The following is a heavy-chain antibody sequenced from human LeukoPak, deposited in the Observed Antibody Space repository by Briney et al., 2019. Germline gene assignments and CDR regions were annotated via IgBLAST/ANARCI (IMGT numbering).Heavy chain of an antibody. D-gene: IGHD3-10*01. Sequence: SETLSLTCAVYGGSFSGYYWGWIRQPPGKGLEWIGSIYHSGSTYYNPSLKSRVTISVDTSKNQFSLKLSSVTAADTAVYYCARVWFGELLSYYFDYWGQGTLVTVSS. V-gene: IGHV4-38-2*01. CDR3: ARVWFGELLSYYFDY. CDR1: GGSFSGYY. J-gene: IGHJ4*02. CDR2: IYHSGST.